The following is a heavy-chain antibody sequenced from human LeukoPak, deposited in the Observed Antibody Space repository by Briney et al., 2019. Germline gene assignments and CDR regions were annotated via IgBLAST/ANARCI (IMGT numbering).Heavy chain of an antibody. J-gene: IGHJ4*02. CDR3: AKDLLTKCRGDCPSDY. CDR1: GFTFRSYV. CDR2: ISDSGGRT. V-gene: IGHV3-23*01. D-gene: IGHD2-21*02. Sequence: PGGSLRLSCAASGFTFRSYVMNWVRQAPGKGLEWVSGISDSGGRTYYADSVKGRFTISRDNSKNTLYLQMNSLRVEDTAVYYCAKDLLTKCRGDCPSDYWGQGTLVTVSS.